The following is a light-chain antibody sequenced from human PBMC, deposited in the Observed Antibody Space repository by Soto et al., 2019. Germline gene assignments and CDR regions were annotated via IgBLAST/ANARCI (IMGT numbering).Light chain of an antibody. CDR2: DAS. Sequence: DIQMTQSPSTLSASVGDRVTITCRASQSISSWLAWYQQKPGKAPKLLIYDASSLESGVPSRFSGSGSGTEFTLTIRSQQPGDFATYYCQQYNNYPLTFGGGTKVEIK. J-gene: IGKJ4*01. CDR1: QSISSW. CDR3: QQYNNYPLT. V-gene: IGKV1-5*01.